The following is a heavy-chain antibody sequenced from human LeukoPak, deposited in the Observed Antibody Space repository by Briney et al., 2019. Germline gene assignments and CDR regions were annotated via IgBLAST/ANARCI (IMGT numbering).Heavy chain of an antibody. Sequence: SVKVSCKASGGTFSSYAISWVRQAPGQGLEWMGGIIPIFGTANYAQKFQGRVTMTEDTSTDTAYMELSSLRSEDTAVYYCATWQQLTPKALDAFDIWGQGTMVTVSS. CDR2: IIPIFGTA. V-gene: IGHV1-69*06. D-gene: IGHD6-13*01. CDR1: GGTFSSYA. J-gene: IGHJ3*02. CDR3: ATWQQLTPKALDAFDI.